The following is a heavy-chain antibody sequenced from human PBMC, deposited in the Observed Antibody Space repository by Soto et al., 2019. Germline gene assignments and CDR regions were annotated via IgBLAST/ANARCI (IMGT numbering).Heavy chain of an antibody. CDR1: GGTFSSYA. CDR3: ARARDIVVVPAAMPGGYYYYGMDV. J-gene: IGHJ6*02. CDR2: IIPIFGTA. V-gene: IGHV1-69*13. Sequence: SVKVSCKASGGTFSSYAISWVRQAPGQGLEWMGGIIPIFGTANYAQKFQGRVTITADESTSTAYMELSSLRSEDTAVYYCARARDIVVVPAAMPGGYYYYGMDVWGQGTTVTVSS. D-gene: IGHD2-2*01.